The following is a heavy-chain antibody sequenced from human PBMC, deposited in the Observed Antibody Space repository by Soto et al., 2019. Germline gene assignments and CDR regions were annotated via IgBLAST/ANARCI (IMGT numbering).Heavy chain of an antibody. J-gene: IGHJ6*02. CDR2: IYHSGGT. CDR3: ARIWGDYGDHTSCHGMAL. CDR1: VYSISSGYY. D-gene: IGHD4-17*01. Sequence: SETLSFTCAVSVYSISSGYYWGWIRHPPGRGLEWIGSIYHSGGTYYNPSLKSRVTISVDTSKNQFSLKLSSVTAADTAVYYCARIWGDYGDHTSCHGMALWGQGTTVTVSS. V-gene: IGHV4-38-2*01.